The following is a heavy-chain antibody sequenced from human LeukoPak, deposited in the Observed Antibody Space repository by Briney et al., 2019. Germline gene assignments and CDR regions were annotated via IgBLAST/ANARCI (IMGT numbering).Heavy chain of an antibody. V-gene: IGHV3-66*01. D-gene: IGHD2-15*01. CDR3: ARALPRISYMDV. J-gene: IGHJ6*03. CDR2: IYSGGST. CDR1: GFTVSSNY. Sequence: GGSLRLSCAASGFTVSSNYMSWVRQAPGKGLEWVSVIYSGGSTYYADSVKGRFTISRDNSKNTLYLQMNSLRAEDTAVYYCARALPRISYMDVWGQGTTVTVSS.